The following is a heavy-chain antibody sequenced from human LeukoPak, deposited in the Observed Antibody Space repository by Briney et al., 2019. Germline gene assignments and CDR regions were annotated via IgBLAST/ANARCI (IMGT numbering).Heavy chain of an antibody. CDR3: AKSHYGHFDY. CDR1: GGSISSSSYY. Sequence: SETLSLTCTVSGGSISSSSYYWGWIRQPPGKGLEWIGSIYYSGSTYYNPSPKSRVTISVDTSKNQFSLKLSSVTAADTAVYYCAKSHYGHFDYWGQGTLVTVSS. CDR2: IYYSGST. J-gene: IGHJ4*02. V-gene: IGHV4-39*01. D-gene: IGHD3-10*01.